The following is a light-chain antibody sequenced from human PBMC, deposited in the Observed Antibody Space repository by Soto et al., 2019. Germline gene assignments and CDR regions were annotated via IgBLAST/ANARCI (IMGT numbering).Light chain of an antibody. J-gene: IGKJ4*01. CDR2: GAS. Sequence: EIVMTQSPGTLSVSTGQGATLSCRASHSVDSNLAWYQQRPGQAPRLLIFGASTRPTGIPDRFSGSGSGTEFTLTNSSLQSEDFAVYYCQQSDKWPLTFGGGTKMEIK. V-gene: IGKV3D-15*01. CDR1: HSVDSN. CDR3: QQSDKWPLT.